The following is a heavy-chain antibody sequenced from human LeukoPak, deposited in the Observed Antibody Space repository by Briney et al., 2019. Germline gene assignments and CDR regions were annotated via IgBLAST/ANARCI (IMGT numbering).Heavy chain of an antibody. J-gene: IGHJ5*02. V-gene: IGHV1-69*06. D-gene: IGHD1-26*01. CDR1: GDTISAYS. Sequence: GASVKVSCKAAGDTISAYSLNWVRQAPGQGLEWMGGITPIFGTANYAQKFQGRVTITADKSTSTAYMELSSLRSEDTAVYYCARRHIVGATIVVPLWFDPWGQGTLVTVSS. CDR3: ARRHIVGATIVVPLWFDP. CDR2: ITPIFGTA.